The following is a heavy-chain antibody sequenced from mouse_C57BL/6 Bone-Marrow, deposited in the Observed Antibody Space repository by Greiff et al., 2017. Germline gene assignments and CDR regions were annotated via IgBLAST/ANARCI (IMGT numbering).Heavy chain of an antibody. CDR2: IHPSGSDT. CDR3: AIGSRDY. Sequence: QVQLQQPGAELVKPGASVKVSCKASGYTFTSYWMHWVKQRPGQGLEWIGKIHPSGSDTNYTQKFKGKATLAVDKSSSTAYMQLSSLTAEDSAVYYCAIGSRDYWGQGTTLTVSA. V-gene: IGHV1-74*01. D-gene: IGHD1-1*01. CDR1: GYTFTSYW. J-gene: IGHJ2*01.